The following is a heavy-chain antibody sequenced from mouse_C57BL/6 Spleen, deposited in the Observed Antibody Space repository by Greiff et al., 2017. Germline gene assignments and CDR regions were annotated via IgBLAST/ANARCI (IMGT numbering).Heavy chain of an antibody. CDR2: IDPETGGT. Sequence: QVQLQQSGAELVRPGASVTLSCTASGYTFTDYEMHWVKQTPVHGLEWIGAIDPETGGTAYNQKFKGKAILTADKSSSTAYMELRSLTSEDSAVYYCTRKKVYGHYFDYWGQGTTLTVSS. V-gene: IGHV1-15*01. CDR3: TRKKVYGHYFDY. J-gene: IGHJ2*01. CDR1: GYTFTDYE. D-gene: IGHD1-1*02.